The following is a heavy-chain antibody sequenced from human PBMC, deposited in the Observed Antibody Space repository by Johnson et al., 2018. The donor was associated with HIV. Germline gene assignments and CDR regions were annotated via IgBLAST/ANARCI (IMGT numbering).Heavy chain of an antibody. D-gene: IGHD6-13*01. V-gene: IGHV3-30*02. CDR2: IRYDGSNT. J-gene: IGHJ3*02. CDR3: AKDGYSSSWYPYAFDI. CDR1: GFTFSSYG. Sequence: QVQLVESGGGVVQPGGSLRLSCAASGFTFSSYGMHWVRQAPGKGLEWVAFIRYDGSNTYDADSVRGRFTISRDNSKNSLYLQMNSLRAEDTALYYCAKDGYSSSWYPYAFDIWGQGTMVTVSS.